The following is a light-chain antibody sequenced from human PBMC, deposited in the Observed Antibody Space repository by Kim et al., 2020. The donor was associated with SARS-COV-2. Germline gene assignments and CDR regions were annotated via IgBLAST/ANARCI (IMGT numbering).Light chain of an antibody. CDR2: QDN. CDR3: QAWDSSTHNYV. V-gene: IGLV3-1*01. J-gene: IGLJ1*01. CDR1: KLGDKY. Sequence: SYELTQPPSVSVSPGQTASITCSGYKLGDKYVSWYQKKPGHSPAVVIYQDNQRPSGIPERFSGSNSGNTATLTIRGTQAMDEADYYCQAWDSSTHNYVFG.